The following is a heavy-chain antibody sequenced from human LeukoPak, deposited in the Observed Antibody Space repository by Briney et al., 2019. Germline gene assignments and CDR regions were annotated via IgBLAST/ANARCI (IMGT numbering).Heavy chain of an antibody. J-gene: IGHJ4*02. Sequence: GESLKISCKGSGYSFASYWIGWVRQMPGKGLEWMGIIYPGDSDTRYSPSFQGQVTISADKSISTAYLQWSSLKASDTAMYYCARLVCTNGVCYTGGYFFDYWGQGTLVIVSS. V-gene: IGHV5-51*01. D-gene: IGHD2-8*01. CDR1: GYSFASYW. CDR2: IYPGDSDT. CDR3: ARLVCTNGVCYTGGYFFDY.